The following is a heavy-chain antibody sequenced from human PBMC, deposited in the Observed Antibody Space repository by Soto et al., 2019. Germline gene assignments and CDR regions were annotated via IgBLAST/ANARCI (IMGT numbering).Heavy chain of an antibody. V-gene: IGHV3-33*01. Sequence: GGSLRLSCAAFGFTSSSYGMHWVRQAPGKGLEWVSVIWCSGSNKYYADSVKGRLTISRDNAKNSLYLQMNSLRAEDTAVYYCARDHGLSSYAFDIWGQGTMVTVSS. CDR1: GFTSSSYG. J-gene: IGHJ3*02. CDR2: IWCSGSNK. D-gene: IGHD2-15*01. CDR3: ARDHGLSSYAFDI.